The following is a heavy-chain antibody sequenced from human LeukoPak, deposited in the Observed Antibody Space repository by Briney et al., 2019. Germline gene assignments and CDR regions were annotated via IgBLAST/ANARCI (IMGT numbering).Heavy chain of an antibody. D-gene: IGHD5-12*01. V-gene: IGHV3-15*01. CDR1: GFTFSNAW. J-gene: IGHJ6*02. Sequence: GGSLRLSCAASGFTFSNAWMSWVRQAPGKGLEWVGRIKSKTDGGTTDYAAPVKGRFTISRDNSKNTLYLQMNSLRAEDTAVYYCAKDLPRGYSGYSPGYYGMDVWGQGTTVTVSS. CDR3: AKDLPRGYSGYSPGYYGMDV. CDR2: IKSKTDGGTT.